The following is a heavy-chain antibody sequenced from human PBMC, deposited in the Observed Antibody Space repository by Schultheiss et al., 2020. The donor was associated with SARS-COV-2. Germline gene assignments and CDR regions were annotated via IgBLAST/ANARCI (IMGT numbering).Heavy chain of an antibody. D-gene: IGHD5-18*01. CDR3: ARDLGGIQLWEEREEFDY. V-gene: IGHV3-48*03. J-gene: IGHJ4*02. CDR1: GFTFSSYE. Sequence: GGSLRLSCAASGFTFSSYEMNWVRQAPGKGLEWVSYISSSGSTIYYADSVKGRFTISRDNAKNSLYLQMNSLRAEDTAVYYCARDLGGIQLWEEREEFDYWGQGTLVTVSS. CDR2: ISSSGSTI.